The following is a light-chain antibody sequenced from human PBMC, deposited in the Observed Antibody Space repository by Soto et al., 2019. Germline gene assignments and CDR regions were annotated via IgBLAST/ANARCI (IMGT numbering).Light chain of an antibody. CDR3: SSYAGSNSVV. CDR1: SSDVGGYNY. V-gene: IGLV2-8*01. CDR2: GVN. J-gene: IGLJ3*02. Sequence: QSALTQPPSASGSPGQSVTISCTGTSSDVGGYNYVSWYQQHPGKAPKLMIYGVNKRPSGVPDRFSGSKSGNTASLTVSGLQAEDEADYYCSSYAGSNSVVFGGGTKLTVL.